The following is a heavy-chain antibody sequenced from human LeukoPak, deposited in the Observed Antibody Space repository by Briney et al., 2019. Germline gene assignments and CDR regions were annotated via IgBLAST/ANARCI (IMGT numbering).Heavy chain of an antibody. CDR2: FDPEDGET. CDR3: ATGRRGYCSSTSCYSPFDY. Sequence: ASVKVSCKVSGYTLTELSMHWVRQAPGKGLEWMGGFDPEDGETIYAQKFQGRVTMTEDTSTDTAYMELSSLRSEDTAVYYCATGRRGYCSSTSCYSPFDYWGQGTLVTVSS. CDR1: GYTLTELS. J-gene: IGHJ4*02. V-gene: IGHV1-24*01. D-gene: IGHD2-2*01.